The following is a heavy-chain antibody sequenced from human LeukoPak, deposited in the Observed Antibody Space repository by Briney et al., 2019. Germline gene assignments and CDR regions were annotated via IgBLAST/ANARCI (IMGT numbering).Heavy chain of an antibody. V-gene: IGHV3-33*01. J-gene: IGHJ2*01. CDR2: IWYDGSDK. Sequence: GGSLRLSCEASGFTFSSFGMHWVRQAPGKGLEWVALIWYDGSDKYFADSVKGRSTISRGNSKNTLYLQMNSLRAEDTAVYYCARDRVVVVPGTFRYFDLWGRGTLVTVSS. CDR3: ARDRVVVVPGTFRYFDL. D-gene: IGHD2-15*01. CDR1: GFTFSSFG.